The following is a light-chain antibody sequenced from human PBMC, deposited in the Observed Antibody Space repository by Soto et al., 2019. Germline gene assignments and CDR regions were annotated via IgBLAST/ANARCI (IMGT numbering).Light chain of an antibody. CDR3: SSYTRSSTLV. V-gene: IGLV2-14*01. CDR2: DVS. Sequence: QSVLTQPASVAGSPGQSITISCTGTSSDVGGYNYVSWYQQHPGKAPKLMIYDVSNRPSGVSNRFSGSKSGNTASLTISGLQAEDEPDYYCSSYTRSSTLVFGGGTKLTVL. CDR1: SSDVGGYNY. J-gene: IGLJ2*01.